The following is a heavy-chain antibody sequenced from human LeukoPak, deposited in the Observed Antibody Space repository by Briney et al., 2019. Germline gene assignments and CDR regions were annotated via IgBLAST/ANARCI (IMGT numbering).Heavy chain of an antibody. CDR2: INWNGGST. CDR1: GFTFDDYG. D-gene: IGHD1-26*01. CDR3: ARGGELLDAHYYYYYMDV. Sequence: PGGSLRLSCAASGFTFDDYGMSWVRQAPGKGLEWVSDINWNGGSTGYADSVKGRFTISRDDAKNSLYLQMNSLRAEDTALYYCARGGELLDAHYYYYYMDVWGKGTTVTVSS. J-gene: IGHJ6*03. V-gene: IGHV3-20*04.